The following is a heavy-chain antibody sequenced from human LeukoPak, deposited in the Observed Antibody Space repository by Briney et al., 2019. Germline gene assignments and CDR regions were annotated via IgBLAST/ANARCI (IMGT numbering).Heavy chain of an antibody. V-gene: IGHV1-3*03. J-gene: IGHJ4*02. Sequence: ASVKVSCKASGFPFTSYAIHWVRQASGQRLEWMGWVNADNSNTKYSQEFQGRVTITRDTSASTAYMDLNSLRSEDMAVYYCAVGDYYYDTRFDYWGQGTLVTVSS. CDR1: GFPFTSYA. D-gene: IGHD3-22*01. CDR2: VNADNSNT. CDR3: AVGDYYYDTRFDY.